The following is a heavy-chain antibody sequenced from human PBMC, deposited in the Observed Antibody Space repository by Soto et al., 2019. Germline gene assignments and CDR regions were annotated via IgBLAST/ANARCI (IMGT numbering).Heavy chain of an antibody. CDR3: ARVDPIVVVPAAMPGYFDY. CDR1: GGSISSYY. CDR2: IYYSGST. D-gene: IGHD2-2*01. V-gene: IGHV4-59*01. J-gene: IGHJ4*02. Sequence: PSETLSLTCTVSGGSISSYYWSWIRQPPGKGLEWIGYIYYSGSTNYNPSLKSRVTISVDTSKNQFSLKLSSVTAADTAVYYCARVDPIVVVPAAMPGYFDYWGQGTLVTVSS.